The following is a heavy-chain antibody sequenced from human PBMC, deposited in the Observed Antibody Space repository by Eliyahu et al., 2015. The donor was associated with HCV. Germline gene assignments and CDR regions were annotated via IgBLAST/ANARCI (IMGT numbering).Heavy chain of an antibody. CDR3: TTLVAGFEGPYYYYYMDV. CDR1: GFTFXNAW. V-gene: IGHV3-15*01. J-gene: IGHJ6*03. Sequence: EVQLVESGGGLVKPGGSLRLSCAASGFTFXNAWMXWVRQAPGKGLEWVGRIKSKTDGGTTDYAAPVKGRFTISRDDSKNTLYLQMNSLKTEDTAVYYCTTLVAGFEGPYYYYYMDVWGKGTTVTVSS. D-gene: IGHD3-16*01. CDR2: IKSKTDGGTT.